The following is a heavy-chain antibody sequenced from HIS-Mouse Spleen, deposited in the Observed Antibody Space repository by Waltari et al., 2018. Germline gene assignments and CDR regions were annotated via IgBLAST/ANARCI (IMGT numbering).Heavy chain of an antibody. CDR1: GGSLSSSSYY. Sequence: QLQLQESGPGLVKPSATLSLTCPVSGGSLSSSSYYWGWIRPPPGKGLEWIGSIYYSGSTYYNPSLKSRVTISVDTSKNQFSLKLSSVTAADTAVYYCAREIPYSSSWYDWYFDLWGRGTLVTVSS. V-gene: IGHV4-39*07. D-gene: IGHD6-13*01. J-gene: IGHJ2*01. CDR3: AREIPYSSSWYDWYFDL. CDR2: IYYSGST.